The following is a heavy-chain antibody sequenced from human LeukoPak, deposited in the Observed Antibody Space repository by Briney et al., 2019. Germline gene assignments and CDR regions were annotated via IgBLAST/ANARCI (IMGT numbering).Heavy chain of an antibody. CDR2: INHSGST. CDR1: GGSFSGYY. D-gene: IGHD3-10*01. Sequence: PSETLSLTCAVYGGSFSGYYWSWIRQPPEKGLEWIGEINHSGSTNYNPSLKSRVTISVDTSKNQFSLKLSSVTAADTAVYYCARRAVYGSGTHYRWFDPWGQGTLVTVSS. CDR3: ARRAVYGSGTHYRWFDP. J-gene: IGHJ5*02. V-gene: IGHV4-34*01.